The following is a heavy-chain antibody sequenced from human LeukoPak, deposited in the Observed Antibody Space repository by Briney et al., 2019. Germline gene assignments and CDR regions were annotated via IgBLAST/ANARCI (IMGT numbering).Heavy chain of an antibody. Sequence: ASVKVSCKASGYTFTSYDINWVRQATGQGLEWMGWMNPNSGNTGYAQKFQGRVTMTRNTSIGTAYMELSSLRSEDAAVYYCARGLGRTAMVTRGEVRFDYWGQGTLVTVSS. J-gene: IGHJ4*02. V-gene: IGHV1-8*01. CDR2: MNPNSGNT. CDR1: GYTFTSYD. D-gene: IGHD5-18*01. CDR3: ARGLGRTAMVTRGEVRFDY.